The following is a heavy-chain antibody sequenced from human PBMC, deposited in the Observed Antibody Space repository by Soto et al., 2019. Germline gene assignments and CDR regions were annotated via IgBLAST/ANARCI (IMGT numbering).Heavy chain of an antibody. CDR3: ARVARYNWNPMPIDY. CDR1: GGSFSGYY. CDR2: INHSGST. Sequence: SETLSLTCAVYGGSFSGYYWSWIRQPPGKGLEWIGEINHSGSTNYNPSLKSRVTISVDTSKNQFSLKLSSVTAADTAVYYCARVARYNWNPMPIDYWGQEPWSPSPQ. J-gene: IGHJ4*01. D-gene: IGHD1-20*01. V-gene: IGHV4-34*01.